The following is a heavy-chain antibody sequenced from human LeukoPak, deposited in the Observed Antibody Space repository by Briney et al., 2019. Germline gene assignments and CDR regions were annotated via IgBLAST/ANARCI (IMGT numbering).Heavy chain of an antibody. CDR3: TRDLRFSYGYY. CDR2: IRSKAYGGTT. D-gene: IGHD5-18*01. CDR1: GFTVDDYV. J-gene: IGHJ4*02. V-gene: IGHV3-49*03. Sequence: GGSLRLSCSVSGFTVDDYVITWFRQAPGKGLEWVGFIRSKAYGGTTEYAASVKGRFTFSRDDSKSVAYLEMTSLKSEDTAVYYCTRDLRFSYGYYWGPGTLVTVPS.